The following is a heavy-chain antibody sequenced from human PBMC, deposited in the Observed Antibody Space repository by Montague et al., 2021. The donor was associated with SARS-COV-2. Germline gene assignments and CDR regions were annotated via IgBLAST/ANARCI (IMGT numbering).Heavy chain of an antibody. Sequence: SETLSLTCSVSGGSLSTYYWSWIRQPPGKGLEWIGYIDYSGTTRYNPSLRSRATISLDLSKNQFSLDLNSVTAADTAVYYCARHAYNHYGLDVWGQGTTVTVSS. CDR3: ARHAYNHYGLDV. V-gene: IGHV4-59*08. J-gene: IGHJ6*02. CDR1: GGSLSTYY. CDR2: IDYSGTT.